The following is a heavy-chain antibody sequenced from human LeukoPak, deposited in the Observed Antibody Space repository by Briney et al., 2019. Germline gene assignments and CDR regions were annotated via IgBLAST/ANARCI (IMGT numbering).Heavy chain of an antibody. CDR2: INWNGGST. J-gene: IGHJ3*02. CDR1: EFTFDDYG. Sequence: GGSLRLSCAASEFTFDDYGMSWVRQAPGKGLEWVSGINWNGGSTGYANSVKGRFTISRDNAKNSLYLQMNSLRAEDTALYYCARDHRYYYDSSGSPGGDAFDIWGQGTMVTVSS. V-gene: IGHV3-20*04. D-gene: IGHD3-22*01. CDR3: ARDHRYYYDSSGSPGGDAFDI.